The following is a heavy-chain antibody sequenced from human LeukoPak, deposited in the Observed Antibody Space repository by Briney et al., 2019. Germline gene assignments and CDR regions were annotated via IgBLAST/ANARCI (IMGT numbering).Heavy chain of an antibody. Sequence: PGGSLRLSCAASGFTFSDSGMSWVRQAPGKGLEWVSSISGSGGSTYYADSVKGRFTISRDNSKNTLFLQMNTLRAEDTAVYYCARGSSGLYFDYWGQGTLVTVSS. CDR3: ARGSSGLYFDY. CDR2: ISGSGGST. D-gene: IGHD6-19*01. J-gene: IGHJ4*02. CDR1: GFTFSDSG. V-gene: IGHV3-23*01.